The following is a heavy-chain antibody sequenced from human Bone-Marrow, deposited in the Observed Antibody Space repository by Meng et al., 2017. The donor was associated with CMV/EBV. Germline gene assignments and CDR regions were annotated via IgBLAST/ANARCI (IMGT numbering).Heavy chain of an antibody. D-gene: IGHD2-2*01. CDR1: GGSISSSSYY. CDR2: IYHSGST. J-gene: IGHJ4*02. V-gene: IGHV4-39*07. CDR3: ARVCSSTSCSFDY. Sequence: GSLRLSCTVSGGSISSSSYYWGWIRQPPGKGLEWIGSIYHSGSTYYNPSLKSRVTISVDTSKNQFSLKLSSVTAADTAVYYCARVCSSTSCSFDYWGQGTLVTVSS.